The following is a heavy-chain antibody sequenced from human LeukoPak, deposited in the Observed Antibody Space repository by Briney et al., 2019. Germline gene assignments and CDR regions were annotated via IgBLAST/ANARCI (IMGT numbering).Heavy chain of an antibody. V-gene: IGHV4-59*01. CDR1: GGSIGSYY. CDR3: ARVQDRSGYFYYFDS. J-gene: IGHJ4*02. CDR2: DSYRGGT. D-gene: IGHD3-22*01. Sequence: SETLALTCTVSGGSIGSYYWSWIRQPPGKGLEWIGYDSYRGGTNYNPSLKSRVTISLDTSKNQFSLELTSVTAADTAVYYCARVQDRSGYFYYFDSWGQGALVTVSS.